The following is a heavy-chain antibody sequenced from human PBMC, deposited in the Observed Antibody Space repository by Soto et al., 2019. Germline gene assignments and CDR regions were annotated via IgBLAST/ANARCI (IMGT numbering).Heavy chain of an antibody. CDR3: ARVGCTNGVCHYGMAV. Sequence: PSETLSLTCAVSGGSISSGGYSWSWIRQPPGKGLEWIGYIYHSGSTYYNPSLKSRVTISVDRSKNQFSLKLSSVTAADTAVYYCARVGCTNGVCHYGMAVWGQGTTVTVSS. CDR1: GGSISSGGYS. J-gene: IGHJ6*02. V-gene: IGHV4-30-2*01. D-gene: IGHD2-8*01. CDR2: IYHSGST.